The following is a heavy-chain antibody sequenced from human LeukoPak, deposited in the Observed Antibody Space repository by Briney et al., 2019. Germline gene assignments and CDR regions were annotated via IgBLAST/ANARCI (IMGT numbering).Heavy chain of an antibody. D-gene: IGHD6-13*01. V-gene: IGHV4-38-2*01. Sequence: ASETLSLTCGVSGYSISSGYQWAWIRQSPGKGLEWIGSIYHSGSAHYNPSLKSRVTISVETSKNQFSLKLSSVTAADTAVYYCARVGYSSSWYEYYYYGMDVWGQGTTVTVSS. J-gene: IGHJ6*02. CDR2: IYHSGSA. CDR1: GYSISSGYQ. CDR3: ARVGYSSSWYEYYYYGMDV.